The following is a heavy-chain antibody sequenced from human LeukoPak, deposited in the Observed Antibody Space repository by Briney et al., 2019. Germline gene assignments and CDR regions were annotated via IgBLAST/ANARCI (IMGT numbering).Heavy chain of an antibody. Sequence: SETLSLTCTVSGGSITSSSHYWGWIRQPPGMGLEWVGSVHYTGNTYYNSSLSSRITISVDTSSNQFSLRLNSVTAAATAVYSCARARHGAFDIWGQGTMVTVSS. D-gene: IGHD6-6*01. CDR2: VHYTGNT. V-gene: IGHV4-39*01. J-gene: IGHJ3*02. CDR3: ARARHGAFDI. CDR1: GGSITSSSHY.